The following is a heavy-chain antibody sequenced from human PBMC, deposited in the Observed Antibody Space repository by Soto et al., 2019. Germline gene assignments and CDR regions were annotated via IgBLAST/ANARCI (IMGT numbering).Heavy chain of an antibody. CDR1: GFTFSSYS. CDR2: ISSSSSTI. CDR3: ARDGGDIVGVPAAINYYYYMDV. D-gene: IGHD2-2*02. J-gene: IGHJ6*03. V-gene: IGHV3-48*01. Sequence: EVQLVESGGGLVQPGGSLRLSCAASGFTFSSYSMNWVRQAPGKGLEWVSYISSSSSTIYYADSVKGRFTISRDNAKNSLYLQMNSLRAEDTAVYYCARDGGDIVGVPAAINYYYYMDVWGKGTTVTVSS.